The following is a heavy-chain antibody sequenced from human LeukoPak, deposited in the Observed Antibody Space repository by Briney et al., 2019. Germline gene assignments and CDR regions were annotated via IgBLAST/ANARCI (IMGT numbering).Heavy chain of an antibody. Sequence: PGGSLRLSCAASGFTFSSYGMHWVRQAPSKGLEWVAVISYDGSNKYYADSVKGRFTISRDNSKNTLYLQMNSLRAEDTAVYYCAKGTDPGIAAAGAVLDYWGQGTLVTVSS. CDR1: GFTFSSYG. J-gene: IGHJ4*02. D-gene: IGHD6-13*01. V-gene: IGHV3-30*18. CDR2: ISYDGSNK. CDR3: AKGTDPGIAAAGAVLDY.